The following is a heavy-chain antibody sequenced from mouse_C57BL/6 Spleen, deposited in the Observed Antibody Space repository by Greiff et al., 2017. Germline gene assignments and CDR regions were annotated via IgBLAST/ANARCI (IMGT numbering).Heavy chain of an antibody. CDR1: GYTFTDYN. Sequence: EVKLMESGPELVKPGASVKIPCKASGYTFTDYNMDWVKQSHGKSLEWIGDINPNNGGTIYNQKFKGKATLTVDKSSSTAYMELRSLTSEDTAVYYCARPSSYYSKGAMDYWGQGTSVTVSS. J-gene: IGHJ4*01. CDR3: ARPSSYYSKGAMDY. D-gene: IGHD2-5*01. CDR2: INPNNGGT. V-gene: IGHV1-18*01.